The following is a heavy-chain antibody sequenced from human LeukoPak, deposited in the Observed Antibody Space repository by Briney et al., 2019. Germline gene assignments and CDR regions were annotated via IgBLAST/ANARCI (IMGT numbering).Heavy chain of an antibody. CDR3: ARVRCSGGSCPYYYYYYYMDV. CDR1: GGSISSSSYY. V-gene: IGHV4-39*07. Sequence: ASETLSLTCTVSGGSISSSSYYWGWIRQPPGKGLEWIGSIYYSGSTYYNPSLKSRVTISVDTSKNQFSLKLSSVTAADTAVYYCARVRCSGGSCPYYYYYYYMDVWGKGTTVTVSS. CDR2: IYYSGST. D-gene: IGHD2-15*01. J-gene: IGHJ6*03.